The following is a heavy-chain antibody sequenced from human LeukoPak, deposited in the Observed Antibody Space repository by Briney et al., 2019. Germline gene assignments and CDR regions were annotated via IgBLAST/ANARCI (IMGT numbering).Heavy chain of an antibody. CDR1: GGSISSSSYY. V-gene: IGHV4-39*07. CDR3: ARDPNSGSSQAWAFDI. D-gene: IGHD1-26*01. J-gene: IGHJ3*02. Sequence: PSETLSLTCTVSGGSISSSSYYWGWIRQPPGKGLEWIGSIYYSGSTYYNPSLKSRVTISVDKSKNQFSLKLSSVTAADAAVYYCARDPNSGSSQAWAFDIWGQGTMVTVSS. CDR2: IYYSGST.